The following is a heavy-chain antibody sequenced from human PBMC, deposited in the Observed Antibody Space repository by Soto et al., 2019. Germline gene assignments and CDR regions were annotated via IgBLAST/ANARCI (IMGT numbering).Heavy chain of an antibody. V-gene: IGHV1-18*01. CDR2: ISTFNGKT. CDR3: ARLLTEGATFRDDAFDV. CDR1: RYTFTSHG. Sequence: QIQLVQSGGDVKTPGASVKVSCTTSRYTFTSHGIAWVRQAPGQGLEWMGLISTFNGKTDYAQKFQGRVTMTADTITSTVLMELSSLRSDDTAVYYCARLLTEGATFRDDAFDVWGPGTKVTVSS. J-gene: IGHJ3*01. D-gene: IGHD3-9*01.